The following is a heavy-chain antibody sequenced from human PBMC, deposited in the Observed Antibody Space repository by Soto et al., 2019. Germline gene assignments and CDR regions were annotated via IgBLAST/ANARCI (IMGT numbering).Heavy chain of an antibody. J-gene: IGHJ4*02. V-gene: IGHV1-69*13. CDR3: ARDPSSGYRNLDY. Sequence: SVKVSCKASGGTFSSYAISWVRQAPGQGLEWIGGIIPIFGTANYAQRFQGRVTITADESTSTAYMELSSLRSEDTAVYYCARDPSSGYRNLDYWGQGTLVTVSS. D-gene: IGHD3-22*01. CDR2: IIPIFGTA. CDR1: GGTFSSYA.